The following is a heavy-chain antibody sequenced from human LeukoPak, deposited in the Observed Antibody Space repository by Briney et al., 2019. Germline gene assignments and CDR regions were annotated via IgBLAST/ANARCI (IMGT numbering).Heavy chain of an antibody. CDR3: VSVIVATTLYFDY. CDR2: IYYSGTT. CDR1: GGSISSGGYY. J-gene: IGHJ4*02. D-gene: IGHD5-12*01. V-gene: IGHV4-31*03. Sequence: SETLSLTCTVSGGSISSGGYYWSWIRQHPGKGLEWIGYIYYSGTTYYNPSLKSRVTISVDTSKNQFSLKLSSVTAADTAVYYCVSVIVATTLYFDYWGQGTLVTVSS.